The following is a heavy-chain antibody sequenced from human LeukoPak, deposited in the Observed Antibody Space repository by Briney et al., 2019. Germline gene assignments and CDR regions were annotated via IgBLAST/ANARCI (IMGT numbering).Heavy chain of an antibody. D-gene: IGHD4-23*01. CDR2: INPSGGST. Sequence: GASVKVSCKASGYTFTSYYMHWVRQAPGQGLEWMGIINPSGGSTSYAQKFQGRVTMTRDTSTSTVYMELSSLRSEDTAVYYCARDGGPFNDYGGNSGGCWGQGTLVTVSS. CDR3: ARDGGPFNDYGGNSGGC. CDR1: GYTFTSYY. J-gene: IGHJ4*02. V-gene: IGHV1-46*01.